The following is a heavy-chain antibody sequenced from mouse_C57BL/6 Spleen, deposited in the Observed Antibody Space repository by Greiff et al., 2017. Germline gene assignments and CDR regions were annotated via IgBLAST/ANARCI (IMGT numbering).Heavy chain of an antibody. V-gene: IGHV1-7*01. J-gene: IGHJ4*01. CDR1: GYTFTSYW. CDR3: SRYYYGSSYDYAMDY. Sequence: VQLQQSGAELAKPGASVKLSCKASGYTFTSYWMHWVKQRPGQGLEWIGYINPSSGYTKYNQKFKDKATLTADKSASTAYMQLSSLTYEDSAVYYCSRYYYGSSYDYAMDYWGQGTSVTVSS. CDR2: INPSSGYT. D-gene: IGHD1-1*01.